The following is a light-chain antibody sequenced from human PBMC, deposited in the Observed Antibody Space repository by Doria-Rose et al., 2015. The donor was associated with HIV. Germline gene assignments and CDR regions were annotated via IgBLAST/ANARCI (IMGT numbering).Light chain of an antibody. V-gene: IGKV4-1*01. Sequence: TQSPESLGMSPGERATLNCKSNQSLLYTSKNYLAWYQQKPGQPPKLLIYWASTRQSGVPARFSGSGSGTDFTLTNSSLEAEDVAVYYCQQYYDTPSFGPGTTVDIK. J-gene: IGKJ3*01. CDR2: WAS. CDR1: QSLLYTSKNY. CDR3: QQYYDTPS.